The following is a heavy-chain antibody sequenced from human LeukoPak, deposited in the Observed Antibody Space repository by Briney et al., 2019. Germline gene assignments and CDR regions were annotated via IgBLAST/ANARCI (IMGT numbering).Heavy chain of an antibody. CDR1: GFTFSRYW. V-gene: IGHV3-74*01. J-gene: IGHJ3*02. CDR3: ARDSGYAFDI. Sequence: GGSLRLSCAASGFTFSRYWMHWVRQAPGKGLVRVSRINSDESSTTYADSVKGRFTISRDNAKNTVYLQMNNLRAEDTAVYYCARDSGYAFDIWGQGTMVTVSS. CDR2: INSDESST. D-gene: IGHD3-22*01.